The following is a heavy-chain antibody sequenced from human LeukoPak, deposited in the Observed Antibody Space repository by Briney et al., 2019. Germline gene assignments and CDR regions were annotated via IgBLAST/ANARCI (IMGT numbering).Heavy chain of an antibody. V-gene: IGHV3-30*04. Sequence: GGSLRLSCAASGFTFSSYAMHWVRQAPGKGLEWVAVISYDGTSKYYADSVRGRFTISRDNSKNTLYLQMNSLRAEDTAVYYCARDPGGYGEYFHHWGQGTLVTVSS. CDR3: ARDPGGYGEYFHH. CDR2: ISYDGTSK. D-gene: IGHD2-8*02. CDR1: GFTFSSYA. J-gene: IGHJ1*01.